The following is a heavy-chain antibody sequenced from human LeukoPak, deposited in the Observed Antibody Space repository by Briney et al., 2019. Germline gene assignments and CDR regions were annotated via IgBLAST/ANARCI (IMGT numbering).Heavy chain of an antibody. V-gene: IGHV3-30*02. J-gene: IGHJ4*02. CDR2: IRYDGSNK. CDR3: AKSYGDYVFIDY. D-gene: IGHD4-17*01. CDR1: GFTFSSYG. Sequence: GGSLRLSCAASGFTFSSYGMHWVRQAPGKGLEWVAFIRYDGSNKYYADSVKGRFTISRDNAKNSLYLQMNSLRAEDTAVYYCAKSYGDYVFIDYWGQGTLVTVSS.